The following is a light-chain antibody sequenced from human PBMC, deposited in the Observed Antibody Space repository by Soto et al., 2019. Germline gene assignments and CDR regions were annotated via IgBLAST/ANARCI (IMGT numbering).Light chain of an antibody. J-gene: IGKJ2*01. CDR2: GAS. Sequence: EIVLTQSPGTLSLSPGERATLSCRASQSVSSSYFAWYQQKPGQAPTLLIYGASSRATGIPDRCSGSGSGTDFTLTITRLEPEDFAMYYWQQYGSSPYTFGHGTKLEIK. V-gene: IGKV3-20*01. CDR3: QQYGSSPYT. CDR1: QSVSSSY.